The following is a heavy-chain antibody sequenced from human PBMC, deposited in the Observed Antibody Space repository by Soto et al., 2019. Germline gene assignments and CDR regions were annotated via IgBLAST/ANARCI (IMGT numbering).Heavy chain of an antibody. J-gene: IGHJ4*02. D-gene: IGHD5-12*01. V-gene: IGHV3-74*01. Sequence: GGSLRLSCAASGFTFSSYWMHWVRQAPGKGLVWVSRINSDGSSTSYADSVKGRFTISRDNAKNTLYLQMNSLRAEDTAVYYCARGSRYSGYPHWGQGTLVTVSS. CDR3: ARGSRYSGYPH. CDR2: INSDGSST. CDR1: GFTFSSYW.